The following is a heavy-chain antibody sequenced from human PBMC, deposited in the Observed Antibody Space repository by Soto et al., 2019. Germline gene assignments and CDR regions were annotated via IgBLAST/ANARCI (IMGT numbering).Heavy chain of an antibody. CDR2: IIPVLGVE. J-gene: IGHJ6*02. Sequence: SVKVSCKASGGSFSSYIVSWVRQAPGQGLEWMGRIIPVLGVEYYAQKFQGRVTITADKSTSTAYMELSSLRSEDTAVYYCAREKTYYDFWSGLPPYYYYGMDVWGQGTTVTVSS. CDR3: AREKTYYDFWSGLPPYYYYGMDV. D-gene: IGHD3-3*01. V-gene: IGHV1-69*04. CDR1: GGSFSSYI.